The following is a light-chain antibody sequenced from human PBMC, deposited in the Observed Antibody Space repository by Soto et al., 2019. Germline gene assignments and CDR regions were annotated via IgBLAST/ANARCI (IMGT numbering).Light chain of an antibody. CDR2: VAS. CDR3: QQFNNWPHT. CDR1: QSVNQK. Sequence: EILLTQSPAIVSLSPGERATLSCRASQSVNQKLGWYQQKPGQAPRLLIYVASYRATGIPARFSGSGSGTEYTLAISNLQAEDFAVYYCQQFNNWPHTFGQGTRLEIK. V-gene: IGKV3-15*01. J-gene: IGKJ5*01.